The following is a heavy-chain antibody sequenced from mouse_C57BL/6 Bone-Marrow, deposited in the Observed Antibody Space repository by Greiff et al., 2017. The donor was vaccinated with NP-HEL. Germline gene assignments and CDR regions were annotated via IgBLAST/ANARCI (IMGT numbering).Heavy chain of an antibody. J-gene: IGHJ3*01. V-gene: IGHV1-55*01. CDR2: IYPGSGST. D-gene: IGHD1-1*01. CDR3: ASDYYGSSLAWFAY. Sequence: QVQLQQPGAELVKPGASVKMSCKASGYTFTSYWITWVKQRPGQGLEWIGDIYPGSGSTNYNEKFKSKATLTVDTSSSTAYMQLSSLTSEDSAVYYCASDYYGSSLAWFAYWGQGTLVTVSA. CDR1: GYTFTSYW.